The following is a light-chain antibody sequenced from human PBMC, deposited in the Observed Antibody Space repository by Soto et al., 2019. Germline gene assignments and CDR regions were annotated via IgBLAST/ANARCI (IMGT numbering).Light chain of an antibody. V-gene: IGKV3-20*01. CDR3: HHYGNSVYS. CDR2: GAS. Sequence: EIVLTQSPGTLSLSPGEGVTLSCRASQSVTSGFLGWYQQKTGQAPRLLIYGASTRATGVPDRFSGSGSGTDFTLTISRLEPEDFAVYYCHHYGNSVYSFGQGTKVEIK. CDR1: QSVTSGF. J-gene: IGKJ2*01.